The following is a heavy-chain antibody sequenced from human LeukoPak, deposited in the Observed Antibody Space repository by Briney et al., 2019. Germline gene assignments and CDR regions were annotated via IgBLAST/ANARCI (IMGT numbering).Heavy chain of an antibody. Sequence: ASVKVSCKASGYTFSNYGISWVRQAPGQGLEWMGWFSVDNTNTKSAQNVQGRVTLTTDTATSTAYMELRSLRSDDTAGYYCARMGCSSASCYTLDYWGQGTLVTVSS. V-gene: IGHV1-18*01. CDR2: FSVDNTNT. CDR1: GYTFSNYG. CDR3: ARMGCSSASCYTLDY. D-gene: IGHD2-2*02. J-gene: IGHJ4*02.